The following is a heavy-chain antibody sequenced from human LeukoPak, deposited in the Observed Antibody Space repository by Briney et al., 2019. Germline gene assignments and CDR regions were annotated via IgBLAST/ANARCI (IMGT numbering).Heavy chain of an antibody. V-gene: IGHV4-59*01. J-gene: IGHJ5*02. CDR2: IYASGST. D-gene: IGHD3-16*01. CDR1: SASISGYY. Sequence: PSETLSPTCNVSSASISGYYWNWIRQPPGKGLEWIGYIYASGSTNFNPSLESRVTMSIDTSNNQFSLKLISVTAADTAVYYCARAGGMYNWFDPWGQGTLVTVSS. CDR3: ARAGGMYNWFDP.